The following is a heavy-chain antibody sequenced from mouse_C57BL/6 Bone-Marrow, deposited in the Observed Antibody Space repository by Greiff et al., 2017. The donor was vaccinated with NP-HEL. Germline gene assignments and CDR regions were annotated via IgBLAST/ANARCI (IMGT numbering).Heavy chain of an antibody. CDR2: IDPSDSYT. D-gene: IGHD1-1*01. Sequence: QVQLQQPGAELVMPGASVKLSCKASGYTFTSYWMHWVKQRPGQGLEWIGEIDPSDSYTNYNQKFKGKSTLTADKSSSTAYMQLSSLTSEDSAVYSCARDSYCYGSDEWSRVSTLTVHS. CDR3: ARDSYCYGSDE. CDR1: GYTFTSYW. J-gene: IGHJ2*01. V-gene: IGHV1-69*01.